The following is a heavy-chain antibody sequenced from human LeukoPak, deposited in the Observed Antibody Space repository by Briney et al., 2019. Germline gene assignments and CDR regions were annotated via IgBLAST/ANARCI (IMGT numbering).Heavy chain of an antibody. CDR1: GFTFSSYA. Sequence: PGGSLRVSCAASGFTFSSYAMHGVRQAPGKGLEGVAVISYDGSNKYYADSVKGRFTISRDNSKNTLYLQMNSLRAEDTAVYYCARDQEGATGGFDYWGQGTLVTVSS. CDR3: ARDQEGATGGFDY. D-gene: IGHD1-26*01. J-gene: IGHJ4*02. CDR2: ISYDGSNK. V-gene: IGHV3-30-3*01.